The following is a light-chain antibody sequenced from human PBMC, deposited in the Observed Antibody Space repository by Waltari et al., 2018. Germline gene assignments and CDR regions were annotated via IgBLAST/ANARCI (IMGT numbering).Light chain of an antibody. CDR3: AAWDDSLNGPV. Sequence: QSVLTQPPSASGTPGQRVTISCSGSSSNIGSNTVNRYQQLPGTAPKLLIYSNNQRPSGVPDRFSGSKSGTSASLAISGLQSEDEADYYRAAWDDSLNGPVFGGGTKLTVL. CDR1: SSNIGSNT. J-gene: IGLJ2*01. V-gene: IGLV1-44*01. CDR2: SNN.